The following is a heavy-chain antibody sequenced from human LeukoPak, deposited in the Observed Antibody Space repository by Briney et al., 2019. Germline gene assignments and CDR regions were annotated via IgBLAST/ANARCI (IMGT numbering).Heavy chain of an antibody. J-gene: IGHJ6*02. Sequence: SVKVSCKASGGTFSSYAISWVRQTPGQGLEWMGGIIPIFGTANYAQKFQGRVTITADESTSTAYMELSSLRSEDTAVYYCAKDHGENYYYGMDVWGQGTTVTVSS. CDR3: AKDHGENYYYGMDV. CDR1: GGTFSSYA. V-gene: IGHV1-69*13. CDR2: IIPIFGTA. D-gene: IGHD4-17*01.